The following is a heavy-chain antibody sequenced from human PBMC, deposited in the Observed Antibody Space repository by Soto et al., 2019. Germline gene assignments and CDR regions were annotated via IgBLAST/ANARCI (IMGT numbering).Heavy chain of an antibody. J-gene: IGHJ4*02. CDR2: IWYDGSNK. D-gene: IGHD2-8*01. Sequence: QVQLVESGGGVVQPGRSLRLSCAASGFSFSGYGMHWVRQAPGKGLEWVAIIWYDGSNKYYADSVKGRFTISRDNSKNTLSLQRNSLRAEDTAVYYCARDGYCTNGVCYNGEDYWGQGTLVTVSS. V-gene: IGHV3-33*01. CDR3: ARDGYCTNGVCYNGEDY. CDR1: GFSFSGYG.